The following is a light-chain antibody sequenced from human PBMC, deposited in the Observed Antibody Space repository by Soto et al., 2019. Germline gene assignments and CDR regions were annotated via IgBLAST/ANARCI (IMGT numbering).Light chain of an antibody. J-gene: IGKJ2*01. V-gene: IGKV3-20*01. CDR3: QQYRSSPST. Sequence: EIVLTQSPGTLSLSPGERATLSCRASQSIASSYLAWYQQKPGQAPRLLIYGASSRATDIPDRFSGSGSGTDFTLTISRLEPEVFAVYYCQQYRSSPSTFGQGTKLEIK. CDR1: QSIASSY. CDR2: GAS.